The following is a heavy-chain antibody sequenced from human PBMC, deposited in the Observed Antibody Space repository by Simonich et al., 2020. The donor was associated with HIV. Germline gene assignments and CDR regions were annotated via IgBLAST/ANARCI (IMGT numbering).Heavy chain of an antibody. D-gene: IGHD6-13*01. CDR2: IKHSGST. CDR3: ARLTAGGLGEYFQH. J-gene: IGHJ1*01. CDR1: GGSLSGYY. Sequence: QVQLQQWGAGLLKPSETLSLTCAVYGGSLSGYYWSWIRQPQGKGLEWIGEIKHSGSTNYNPSLKRRVTISVDTSKNQFSLKLSSVTAADTAVYYCARLTAGGLGEYFQHWGQGTLVTVSS. V-gene: IGHV4-34*01.